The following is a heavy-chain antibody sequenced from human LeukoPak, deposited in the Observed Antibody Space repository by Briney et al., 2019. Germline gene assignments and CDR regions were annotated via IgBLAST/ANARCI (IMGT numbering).Heavy chain of an antibody. J-gene: IGHJ6*03. CDR3: AKDRTPFGYSSRNYMDV. CDR2: IRYDGSNK. V-gene: IGHV3-30*02. CDR1: GFTFSSYG. Sequence: PGGSLRLSCAASGFTFSSYGMHWVRQAPGKGLEWVAFIRYDGSNKYYADSVKGRFTISRDNSKNTLYLQMNSLRAEDTAVYYCAKDRTPFGYSSRNYMDVWGKGTTVTVFS. D-gene: IGHD6-13*01.